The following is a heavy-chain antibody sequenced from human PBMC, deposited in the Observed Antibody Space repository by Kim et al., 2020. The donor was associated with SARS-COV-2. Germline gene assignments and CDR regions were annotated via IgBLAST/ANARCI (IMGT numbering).Heavy chain of an antibody. V-gene: IGHV4-59*08. D-gene: IGHD1-1*01. CDR3: ARRAGTLGTTFAY. CDR2: IDYTGST. J-gene: IGHJ4*02. Sequence: SETLSLTCIISGGSINSYYWSWIRQSPGKGLEWIGYIDYTGSTKYNPSLESRVTISVDTSKNQFSLELTSVTATDTAVYFCARRAGTLGTTFAYWGQGAL. CDR1: GGSINSYY.